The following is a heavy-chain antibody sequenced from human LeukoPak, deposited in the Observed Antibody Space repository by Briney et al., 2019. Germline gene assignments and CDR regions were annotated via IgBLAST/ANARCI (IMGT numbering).Heavy chain of an antibody. CDR2: ISSSGTI. D-gene: IGHD3-3*01. Sequence: GGSLRLSCAASGFIFSRYNMNWVRQAPGKGLEWVSYISSSGTIYYADSVKGRFTISRDNAKNSLYLQMNSLRAEDTAAYYCARELSNDDFWRGGPGTLVTVSS. V-gene: IGHV3-48*01. CDR1: GFIFSRYN. CDR3: ARELSNDDFWR. J-gene: IGHJ4*02.